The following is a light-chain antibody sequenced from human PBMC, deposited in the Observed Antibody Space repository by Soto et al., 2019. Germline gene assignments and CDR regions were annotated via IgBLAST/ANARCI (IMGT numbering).Light chain of an antibody. CDR1: SSDVGGYNY. CDR3: SSYTSGSTVTVV. J-gene: IGLJ2*01. V-gene: IGLV2-14*01. CDR2: EVS. Sequence: QSALTQPASVSGSPGQSITISCTGTSSDVGGYNYVSWYQQHPGKAPKLMIYEVSNRPSGVSDRFSGSKSGNTASLTISGLQAEDEADYYCSSYTSGSTVTVVFGGGTQLTVL.